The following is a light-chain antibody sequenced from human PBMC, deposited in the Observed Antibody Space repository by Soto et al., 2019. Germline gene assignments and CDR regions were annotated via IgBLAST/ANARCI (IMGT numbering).Light chain of an antibody. Sequence: EIVFTQSPGTLSLSPGEEATLSCSASQNVDSNYLAWYQQKPGQTPRLIIYGASGRADGIPHRFSGSGFGTDFTLTISKVEPEDFATYYCQQSYGTPITFGQGTRLEIK. CDR2: GAS. V-gene: IGKV3-20*01. CDR1: QNVDSNY. J-gene: IGKJ5*01. CDR3: QQSYGTPIT.